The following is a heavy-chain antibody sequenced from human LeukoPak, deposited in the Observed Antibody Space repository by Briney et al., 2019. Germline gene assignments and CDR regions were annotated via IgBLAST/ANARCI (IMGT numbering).Heavy chain of an antibody. CDR1: GGSISSSHYY. D-gene: IGHD3-3*01. J-gene: IGHJ6*03. CDR3: ARQISDYYYYYIDV. Sequence: SETLSLTCTVSGGSISSSHYYWGWIRQPPGKGLEWIGTIYYSGTTYYNLSLESRVTMSEDTSKNQFSLTLRSVTATDTAVYYCARQISDYYYYYIDVWGKGTTVTVSS. V-gene: IGHV4-39*01. CDR2: IYYSGTT.